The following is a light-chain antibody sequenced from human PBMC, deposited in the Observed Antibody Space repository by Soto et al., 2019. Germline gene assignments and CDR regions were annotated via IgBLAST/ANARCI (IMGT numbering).Light chain of an antibody. Sequence: QSALTQPASVSGSPGQSITISCTGTSSDVGGYNYVSWYQHHPGKAPKLMIYEVSNRPSGVSNRFSGSKSGNTASRTISGLQAEDEADYYCSSYTGSSTPVFGGGTKVTVL. J-gene: IGLJ3*02. V-gene: IGLV2-14*01. CDR2: EVS. CDR3: SSYTGSSTPV. CDR1: SSDVGGYNY.